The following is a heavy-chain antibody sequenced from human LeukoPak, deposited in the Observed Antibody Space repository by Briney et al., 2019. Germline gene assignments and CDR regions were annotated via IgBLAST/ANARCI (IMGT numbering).Heavy chain of an antibody. J-gene: IGHJ4*02. V-gene: IGHV4-39*07. CDR2: IYYSGST. CDR1: GGSISSSSYY. D-gene: IGHD3-10*01. CDR3: ATKVRYGSGSYLGY. Sequence: PSETLSLTCTVSGGSISSSSYYWGWMRQPPGKGLEWIGSIYYSGSTYYNPSLKSRVTISVDTSKNQFSLKLSSVTAADTAVYYCATKVRYGSGSYLGYWGQGTLVTVPS.